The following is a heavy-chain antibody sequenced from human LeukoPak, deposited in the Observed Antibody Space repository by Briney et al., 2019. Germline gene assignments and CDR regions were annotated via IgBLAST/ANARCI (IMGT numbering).Heavy chain of an antibody. D-gene: IGHD3-22*01. CDR1: GYRFSSYW. V-gene: IGHV5-51*01. Sequence: GESLKISCKASGYRFSSYWTGWVRQMPGKGLEWMGIIYPDDSDTRYSPSFQGQVTISADKFISTAYLQWSSLKASDTAIYYCARPSAAYYDSSGSFDYWGQGTLVTVSS. J-gene: IGHJ4*02. CDR2: IYPDDSDT. CDR3: ARPSAAYYDSSGSFDY.